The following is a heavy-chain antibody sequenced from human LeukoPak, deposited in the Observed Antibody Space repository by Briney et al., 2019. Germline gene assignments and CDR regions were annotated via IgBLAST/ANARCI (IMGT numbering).Heavy chain of an antibody. CDR1: GFTFSSYA. V-gene: IGHV3-30-3*01. CDR2: ISYDGSNK. D-gene: IGHD5-18*01. Sequence: QPGRSLRLSCAASGFTFSSYAMHWVRQAPGKGLEWVAVISYDGSNKYYADSVKGRFTISRDNTKNTLSLQVSSLRAEDTAVYYCAKDRYSYAFEYSDSWGQGTLVTVSS. J-gene: IGHJ4*02. CDR3: AKDRYSYAFEYSDS.